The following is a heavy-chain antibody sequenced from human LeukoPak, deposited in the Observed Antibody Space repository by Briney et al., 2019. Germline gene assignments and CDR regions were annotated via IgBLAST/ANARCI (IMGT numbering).Heavy chain of an antibody. D-gene: IGHD4-17*01. CDR2: IIPIFGTA. CDR3: ARGSTVTGYYYYYYMDV. Sequence: GGSLRLSCAASGFTFSSYAISWVRQAPGQGLEWMGGIIPIFGTANYAQKSQGRVTITADESTSTAYMELSSLRSEDTAVYYCARGSTVTGYYYYYYMDVWGKGTTVTVSS. CDR1: GFTFSSYA. V-gene: IGHV1-69*01. J-gene: IGHJ6*03.